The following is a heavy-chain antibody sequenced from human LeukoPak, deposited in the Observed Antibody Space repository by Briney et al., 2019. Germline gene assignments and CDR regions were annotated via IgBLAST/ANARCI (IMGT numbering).Heavy chain of an antibody. CDR3: ARDPKNRFTGMDV. CDR2: ISAYNGDT. Sequence: ASVKVSCKASGYTFITYGISWVRQAPGQGLEWMGWISAYNGDTNYAQKFQGRVTMTTDTSTSTVYKELRSLRSDDTAVYYCARDPKNRFTGMDVWGQGTTVTVSS. CDR1: GYTFITYG. J-gene: IGHJ6*02. D-gene: IGHD1-14*01. V-gene: IGHV1-18*01.